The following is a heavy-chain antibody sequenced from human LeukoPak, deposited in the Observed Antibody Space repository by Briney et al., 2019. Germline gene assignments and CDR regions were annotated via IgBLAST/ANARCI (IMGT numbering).Heavy chain of an antibody. CDR1: GAAFTKYG. CDR2: ISRSGDIT. Sequence: GGSLRLSCAASGAAFTKYGMKWVRQAAGAGLEYISGISRSGDITHYADSVKGRFTTSRDNVQNTLYSQMNSLRADDTALYYCATEGFYYWGPGTQVTVSS. CDR3: ATEGFYY. V-gene: IGHV3-23*01. J-gene: IGHJ4*02.